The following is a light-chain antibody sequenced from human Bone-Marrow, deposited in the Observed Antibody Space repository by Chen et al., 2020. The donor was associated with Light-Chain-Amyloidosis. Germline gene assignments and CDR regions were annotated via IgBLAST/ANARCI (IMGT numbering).Light chain of an antibody. CDR2: YKSDSDK. CDR1: SGINVGTYR. Sequence: QAVLTQPSSLSASPGASASLTCTLRSGINVGTYRIYWYQQKPGSPPQYLLRYKSDSDKQYGSGVPRCFSGCKDASANAGILLISGLQSDDEADYYCRMWRSSDWVVGGWTKLTVL. V-gene: IGLV5-45*03. CDR3: RMWRSSDWV. J-gene: IGLJ3*02.